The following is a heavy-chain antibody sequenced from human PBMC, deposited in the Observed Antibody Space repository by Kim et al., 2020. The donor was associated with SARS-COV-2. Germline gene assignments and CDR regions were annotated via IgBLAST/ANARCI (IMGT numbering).Heavy chain of an antibody. CDR3: SQGSGHSIYF. D-gene: IGHD5-12*01. CDR2: ISRNTGGETY. J-gene: IGHJ6*01. V-gene: IGHV3-15*01. CDR1: GFTFSNDG. Sequence: GGSLRLSCTASGFTFSNDGMGWVRQAPGKGLEWVSRISRNTGGETYEYAAKGRFTISSSNADETNYMHLQVNRVESEATYDCYSSQGSGHSIYFWGEGT.